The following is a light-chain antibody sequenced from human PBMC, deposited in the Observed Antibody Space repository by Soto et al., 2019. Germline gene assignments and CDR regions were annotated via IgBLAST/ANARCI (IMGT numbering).Light chain of an antibody. V-gene: IGKV3-20*01. CDR2: GAP. CDR3: EQSEIIPIT. CDR1: QSVSSSY. Sequence: EIVLTQSPGTLSLSPGERATLSCRASQSVSSSYLAWYQQKPGQAPRLLIYGAPSRATGIPDRFSGSGSGTDFTLTIIVQDTEDFAVYYCEQSEIIPITVGQGTRVE. J-gene: IGKJ5*01.